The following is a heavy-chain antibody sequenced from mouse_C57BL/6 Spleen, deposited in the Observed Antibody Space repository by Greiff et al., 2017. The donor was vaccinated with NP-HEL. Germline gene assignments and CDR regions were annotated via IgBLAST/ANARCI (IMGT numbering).Heavy chain of an antibody. CDR1: GYTFTGYW. Sequence: QVQLKQSGAELMKPGASVKLSCKATGYTFTGYWIEWVKQRPGHGLEWIGEILPGSGSTNYNEKFKSKATLTVDTSSSTAYMQLSSLTSEDSAVCYCAREGDYDVNAMDYWGQGTSVTVSS. J-gene: IGHJ4*01. V-gene: IGHV1-9*01. D-gene: IGHD2-4*01. CDR2: ILPGSGST. CDR3: AREGDYDVNAMDY.